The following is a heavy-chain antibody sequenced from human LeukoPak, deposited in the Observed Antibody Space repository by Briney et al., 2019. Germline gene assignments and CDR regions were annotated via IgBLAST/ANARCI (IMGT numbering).Heavy chain of an antibody. CDR3: ARDLTYYGSGSYSPYFDY. CDR1: GFTFSSYA. Sequence: GGSLRLSCAASGFTFSSYAMNWVRQAPGKGLEWVSSISSSSSYIYYADSVKGRFTISRDNAKNSLYLQMNSLRAEDTAVYYCARDLTYYGSGSYSPYFDYWGQGTLVTVSS. CDR2: ISSSSSYI. V-gene: IGHV3-21*01. J-gene: IGHJ4*02. D-gene: IGHD3-10*01.